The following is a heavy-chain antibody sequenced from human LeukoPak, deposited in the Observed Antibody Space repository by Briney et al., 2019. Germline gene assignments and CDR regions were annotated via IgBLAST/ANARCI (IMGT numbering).Heavy chain of an antibody. CDR2: ISSSGSTI. CDR1: GFTFSSYA. V-gene: IGHV3-48*04. Sequence: GGSLRLSCAASGFTFSSYAMHWVRQAPGKGLEWVSYISSSGSTIYYADSVKGRFTISRDNAKNSLYLQMNSLRAEDTAVYYCAREDVVSGINWFDPWGQGTLVTVSS. CDR3: AREDVVSGINWFDP. J-gene: IGHJ5*02. D-gene: IGHD2-8*02.